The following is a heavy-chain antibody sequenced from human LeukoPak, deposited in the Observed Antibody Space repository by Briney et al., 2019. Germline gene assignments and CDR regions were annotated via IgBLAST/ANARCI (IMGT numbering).Heavy chain of an antibody. J-gene: IGHJ4*02. V-gene: IGHV4-34*01. CDR3: ASRHDFWSGYLPY. D-gene: IGHD3-3*01. Sequence: PSETLSLTCAVYGGSFSGYYWSWIRQPPGKGLEWIGEINHSGSTNYNPSLKSRVTISVDTSKNRFSLKLSSVTAADTAVYYCASRHDFWSGYLPYWGQGTLVTVSS. CDR1: GGSFSGYY. CDR2: INHSGST.